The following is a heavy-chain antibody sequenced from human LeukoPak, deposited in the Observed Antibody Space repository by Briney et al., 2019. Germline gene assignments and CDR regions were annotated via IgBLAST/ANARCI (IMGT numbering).Heavy chain of an antibody. Sequence: GGSLTLSCAASGLTFSNYDMNWVRQAPGKGLEWVSRVSGSGDDTYYADSVKGRFIISRDNSKTTMYLQMNSLRADDTAVYYCAKSYNNPTVAIRVRGVIPYFDSWGQGSLVTVSS. J-gene: IGHJ4*02. D-gene: IGHD3-10*01. V-gene: IGHV3-23*01. CDR1: GLTFSNYD. CDR3: AKSYNNPTVAIRVRGVIPYFDS. CDR2: VSGSGDDT.